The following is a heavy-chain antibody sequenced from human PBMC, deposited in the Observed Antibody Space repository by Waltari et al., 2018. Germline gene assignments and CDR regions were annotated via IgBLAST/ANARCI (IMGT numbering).Heavy chain of an antibody. CDR3: AREDIAVAGALDY. D-gene: IGHD6-19*01. CDR2: IYSGGSK. V-gene: IGHV3-53*02. CDR1: GFTVSRNY. J-gene: IGHJ4*02. Sequence: EVQLVETGGGLIQPGGSLRLSCAASGFTVSRNYMSWVRQAPGKGREWVSVIYSGGSKYNADSVKGRFTISRDNAKNTLYLQMNSLRAEDTAVYYGAREDIAVAGALDYWGQGTLVTVSS.